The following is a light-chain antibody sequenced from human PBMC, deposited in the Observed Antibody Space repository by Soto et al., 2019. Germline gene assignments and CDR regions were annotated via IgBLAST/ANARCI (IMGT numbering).Light chain of an antibody. CDR2: GAS. Sequence: EIVWTQSPGTLSLSPGERATLSCRASQSVSSNYLAWYQQKPGQAPRLLIYGASSRATGIPDRFSGSGSGTDFTLTINRLEPEDFAVFYCQQYGSSPYTFGQGTKLEIK. CDR1: QSVSSNY. V-gene: IGKV3-20*01. J-gene: IGKJ2*01. CDR3: QQYGSSPYT.